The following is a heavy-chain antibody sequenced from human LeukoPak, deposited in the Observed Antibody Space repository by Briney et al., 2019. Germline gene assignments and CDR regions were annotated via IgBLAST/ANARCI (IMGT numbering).Heavy chain of an antibody. D-gene: IGHD5-12*01. J-gene: IGHJ4*02. CDR1: GFTVSSTY. Sequence: PGGSLRLSCAAFGFTVSSTYMSWFRQGPGKGLEGVGRIKSKTDGGTADHATPVEGRFTISRDDSKNTLYLQMNSLKTEDTAVYYCTTERGYSGYDNWGQGTLVTVSS. CDR2: IKSKTDGGTA. V-gene: IGHV3-15*01. CDR3: TTERGYSGYDN.